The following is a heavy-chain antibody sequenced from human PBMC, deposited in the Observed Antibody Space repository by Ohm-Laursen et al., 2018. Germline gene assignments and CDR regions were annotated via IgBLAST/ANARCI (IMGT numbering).Heavy chain of an antibody. J-gene: IGHJ4*02. Sequence: GTLSLTCTVSGGSISSYYWGWIRQPAGKGLQWIGRIYASGYTTYNPSLESRVTMSVDMSKSQFSLRLTSVTAADTAVYYCARMSTGYPLYYFDYWGQGTLVTVSS. CDR3: ARMSTGYPLYYFDY. V-gene: IGHV4-4*07. D-gene: IGHD3-22*01. CDR1: GGSISSYY. CDR2: IYASGYT.